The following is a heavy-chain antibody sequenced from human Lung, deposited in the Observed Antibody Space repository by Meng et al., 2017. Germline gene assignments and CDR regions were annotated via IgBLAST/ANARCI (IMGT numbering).Heavy chain of an antibody. CDR3: ARGPTTMAHDFDY. J-gene: IGHJ4*02. Sequence: VLRGPWGVGLWTASAIPFISWVVSVGSISDYYWWLIRQPPRKGLEWIGEINHSGSTNYTQSLESRATISVDTSQNTLSLKLSSVTAVDSAVYYCARGPTTMAHDFDYWGQGTLVTVSS. D-gene: IGHD4-11*01. V-gene: IGHV4-34*01. CDR1: VGSISDYY. CDR2: INHSGST.